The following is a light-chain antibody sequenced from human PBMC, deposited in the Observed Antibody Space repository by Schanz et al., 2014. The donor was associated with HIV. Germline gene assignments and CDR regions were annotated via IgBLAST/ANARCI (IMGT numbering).Light chain of an antibody. Sequence: QSVLTQPPSVSGAPGQRVTISCTGSSSNIGAGYDVYWYQQLPGTAPKLLIYGNSNRPSGVTDRFSGSKSGTSASLAITGLQAEDEAYYYCQSYDSSLSGSDVVFGGGTKLTVL. CDR2: GNS. J-gene: IGLJ2*01. CDR3: QSYDSSLSGSDVV. V-gene: IGLV1-40*01. CDR1: SSNIGAGYD.